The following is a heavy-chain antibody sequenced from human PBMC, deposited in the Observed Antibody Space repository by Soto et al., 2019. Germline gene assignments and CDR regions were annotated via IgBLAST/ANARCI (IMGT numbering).Heavy chain of an antibody. CDR1: GFTFDDYA. D-gene: IGHD6-13*01. Sequence: EVQLVESGGGLVQPGGSLRLSCAASGFTFDDYAMHWVRQAPGKGLEWVSAISWNSNGKRYADSVQGRFIVFRDNAKNSLYLQMNSLRAEDTALYYCAARDYSASENAFNIWGQGTMVTVSS. V-gene: IGHV3-9*01. CDR2: ISWNSNGK. J-gene: IGHJ3*02. CDR3: AARDYSASENAFNI.